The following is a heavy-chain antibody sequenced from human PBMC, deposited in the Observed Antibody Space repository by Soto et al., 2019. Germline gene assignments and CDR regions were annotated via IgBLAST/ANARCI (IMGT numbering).Heavy chain of an antibody. V-gene: IGHV1-3*04. CDR3: GRGQATFDP. Sequence: QIQLVQSGAKMKKPGASVKVSCKASGYTFTNYAMHWVRQAPGQRLEWMGRVNTANGDTIYSQNFQGRVTITRDTSARTVYLELSSLRFEATAVYYCGRGQATFDPWGQGTLVTVSS. CDR1: GYTFTNYA. J-gene: IGHJ5*02. CDR2: VNTANGDT.